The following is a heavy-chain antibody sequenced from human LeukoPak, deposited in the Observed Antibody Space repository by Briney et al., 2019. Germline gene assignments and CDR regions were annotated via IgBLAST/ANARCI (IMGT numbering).Heavy chain of an antibody. CDR2: INPNSGGT. CDR1: GYTFTGYY. Sequence: RASVKVSCKASGYTFTGYYMHWVRQAPGQGLEWMGWINPNSGGTNYAQKFQGRVTMTRDTSISTAYMELSRLRSDDTAVYYCARCMASLTPNNWFDPWGQGTLVTVSS. CDR3: ARCMASLTPNNWFDP. J-gene: IGHJ5*02. D-gene: IGHD1-14*01. V-gene: IGHV1-2*02.